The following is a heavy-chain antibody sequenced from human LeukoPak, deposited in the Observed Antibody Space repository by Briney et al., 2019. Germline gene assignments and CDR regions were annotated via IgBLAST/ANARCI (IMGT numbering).Heavy chain of an antibody. CDR2: IYYSGST. CDR3: ARGAYNCNDDRAFDI. D-gene: IGHD1-20*01. Sequence: SETLSLTCPVSGGSISSYYWSWIRQPPGKGLEWIGYIYYSGSTNYNPSLKSRVTISVDTSKNQFSLKLSSVTAADTAVYYCARGAYNCNDDRAFDIWGQGTMVTVSS. V-gene: IGHV4-59*01. J-gene: IGHJ3*02. CDR1: GGSISSYY.